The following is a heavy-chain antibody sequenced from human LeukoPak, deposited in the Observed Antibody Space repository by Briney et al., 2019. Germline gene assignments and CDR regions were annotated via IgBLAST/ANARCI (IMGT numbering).Heavy chain of an antibody. J-gene: IGHJ5*02. CDR3: AKDMQQLATEGGNWFDP. CDR1: GYTFTGYY. V-gene: IGHV1-2*02. CDR2: INPNSGGT. D-gene: IGHD6-13*01. Sequence: EASVKVSCKASGYTFTGYYMHWVRQAPGQGLEWMGWINPNSGGTNYAQKFQGRVTMTRDTSISTAYMELSRLRAEDTALYYCAKDMQQLATEGGNWFDPWGQGTLVTVSS.